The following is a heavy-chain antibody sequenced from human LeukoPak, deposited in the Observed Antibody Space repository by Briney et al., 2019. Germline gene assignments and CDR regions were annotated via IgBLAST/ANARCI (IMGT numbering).Heavy chain of an antibody. CDR2: VYTSGST. J-gene: IGHJ4*02. Sequence: PSQTLSLICTVSGGSISSGGYYWSWIRQPAGKGLEWIGRVYTSGSTNYNPSLTSRVTISVDTSKNQFSLKLSSVTAADTAMYYCARGGYSGYVGRFDFDYWGQGILVTVSS. D-gene: IGHD5-12*01. CDR3: ARGGYSGYVGRFDFDY. CDR1: GGSISSGGYY. V-gene: IGHV4-61*02.